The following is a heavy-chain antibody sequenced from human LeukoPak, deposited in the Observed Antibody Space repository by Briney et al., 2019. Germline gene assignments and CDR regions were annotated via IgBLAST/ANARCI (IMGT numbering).Heavy chain of an antibody. J-gene: IGHJ4*02. CDR3: ARAFEATVVTNDY. Sequence: GASVKVSCKASGYTFTGYYMHRVRQAPGQGLEWMGRINPNSGDTNYAQKFQGRVTMTRDTSISTAYMELSRLRSDDTAVYYCARAFEATVVTNDYWGQGTLVTVSS. CDR1: GYTFTGYY. CDR2: INPNSGDT. V-gene: IGHV1-2*06. D-gene: IGHD4-23*01.